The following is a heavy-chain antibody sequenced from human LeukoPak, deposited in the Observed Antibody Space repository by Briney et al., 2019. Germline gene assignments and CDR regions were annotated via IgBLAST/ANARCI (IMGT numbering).Heavy chain of an antibody. CDR3: ARRSSGWYYFDY. CDR2: ISSSGSTI. Sequence: PGGSLRLSCAASGFSFSNYEMNWIRQAPGKGLEWVSYISSSGSTIYYADSVKGRFTISRDNAKNSLYLQMNSLRAEDTAVYYCARRSSGWYYFDYWGQGTLVTVSS. D-gene: IGHD6-19*01. J-gene: IGHJ4*02. CDR1: GFSFSNYE. V-gene: IGHV3-48*03.